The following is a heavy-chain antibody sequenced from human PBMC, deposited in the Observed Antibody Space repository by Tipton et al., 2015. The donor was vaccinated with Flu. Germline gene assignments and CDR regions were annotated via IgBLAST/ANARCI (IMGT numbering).Heavy chain of an antibody. CDR3: AKGGGVAGTWGSGWFDP. J-gene: IGHJ5*02. CDR1: GFTFGDYA. D-gene: IGHD3-16*01. Sequence: SLRLSCAASGFTFGDYAMNWVRRAPGKGLEWVSAITSRDGTYYADTVKGRFAISRDISKNTVYLQMNSLRPEDAAVYYCAKGGGVAGTWGSGWFDPWGQGTLVTVSS. CDR2: ITSRDGT. V-gene: IGHV3-23*01.